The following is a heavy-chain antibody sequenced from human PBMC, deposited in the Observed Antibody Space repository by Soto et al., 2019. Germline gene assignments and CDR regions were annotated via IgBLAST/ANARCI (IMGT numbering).Heavy chain of an antibody. V-gene: IGHV3-23*01. J-gene: IGHJ4*02. Sequence: GGSLRLSCAASGFTFSSYAMSWVRQAPGKGLEWVSAISGSGGSTYYADSVKGRFTISRDNAKNSLYLQMNSLRAEDTAVYYCARDHCTNGVCYFDYWGQGTLVTVSS. D-gene: IGHD2-8*01. CDR1: GFTFSSYA. CDR2: ISGSGGST. CDR3: ARDHCTNGVCYFDY.